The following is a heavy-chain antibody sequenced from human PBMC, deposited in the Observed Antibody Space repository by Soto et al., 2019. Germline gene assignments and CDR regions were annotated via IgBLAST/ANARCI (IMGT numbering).Heavy chain of an antibody. CDR3: ARGPTVGYF. D-gene: IGHD6-13*01. J-gene: IGHJ3*01. V-gene: IGHV1-18*01. Sequence: QVQMVQSGAEVRKPGASVKVSCKASGYSFTSYGITWVRQAPGQGLEWMGGTYKSNTNYPQKVQGRVTMTTDTSTTTAYMELRGLTADDTAVYYCARGPTVGYFWGQGTVVTVSS. CDR1: GYSFTSYG. CDR2: TYKSNT.